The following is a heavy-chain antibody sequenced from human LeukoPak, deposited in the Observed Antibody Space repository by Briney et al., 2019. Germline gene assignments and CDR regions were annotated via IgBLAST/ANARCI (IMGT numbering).Heavy chain of an antibody. Sequence: ASVKVSCKASGYTFSSYDFNWVRQATGQGLEWMGWMNPNSGNTGYAQKFQGRVTMTRNTSISTAYMELSSLRSEDTAVYYCARARSYGSNWFDPWGQGTLVTVSS. CDR3: ARARSYGSNWFDP. D-gene: IGHD1-26*01. CDR2: MNPNSGNT. J-gene: IGHJ5*02. CDR1: GYTFSSYD. V-gene: IGHV1-8*01.